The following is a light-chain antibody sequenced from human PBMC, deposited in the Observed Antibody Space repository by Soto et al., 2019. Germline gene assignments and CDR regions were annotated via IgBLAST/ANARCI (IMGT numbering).Light chain of an antibody. J-gene: IGKJ3*01. CDR3: QQIYSTPFT. CDR1: QSISSY. V-gene: IGKV1-39*01. CDR2: AAS. Sequence: DIQMTQSPSSLSASVGDRVTITCRASQSISSYLNWYQQKPGKAPKLLIYAASSLQSGVPSRFSGSGSGTDFTLTISSLQPEDFATYYCQQIYSTPFTFGYGTKVDIK.